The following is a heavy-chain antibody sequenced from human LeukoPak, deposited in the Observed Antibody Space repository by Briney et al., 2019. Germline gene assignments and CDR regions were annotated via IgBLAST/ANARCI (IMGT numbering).Heavy chain of an antibody. CDR1: GFTFSNYA. D-gene: IGHD3-9*01. V-gene: IGHV3-23*01. Sequence: GAPLRLSCAASGFTFSNYAMSWVRQAPGRGLEWVSAVSGRDTSTYYADSVKGRFTISRDNSKNTLYLQMNSLRAEDTAIYYCAKWGDYDVLTGYYDSDYWGQGTLVTVSS. CDR3: AKWGDYDVLTGYYDSDY. J-gene: IGHJ4*02. CDR2: VSGRDTST.